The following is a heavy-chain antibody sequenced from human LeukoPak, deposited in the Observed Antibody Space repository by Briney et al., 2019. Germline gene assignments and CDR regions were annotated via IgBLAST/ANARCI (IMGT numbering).Heavy chain of an antibody. V-gene: IGHV4-39*02. Sequence: SETLSLTCTVSGGSISSSPYYWGWIRQPPGKGLEWIGAISNTGVTYYNPSLRSRVTIFADTSKNHFSLNLRSVTAADPALYYCASAPRQASIGGLDYWGQGTLVSVSS. CDR2: ISNTGVT. D-gene: IGHD3-16*01. CDR1: GGSISSSPYY. J-gene: IGHJ4*02. CDR3: ASAPRQASIGGLDY.